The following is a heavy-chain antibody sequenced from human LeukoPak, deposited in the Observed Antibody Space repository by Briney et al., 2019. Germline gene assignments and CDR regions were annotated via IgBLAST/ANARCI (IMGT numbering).Heavy chain of an antibody. Sequence: TSETLSLTCTVSGDSISTSNSYWGWIRQPPGKGLEWIGSIYYSGNTYYNASLKSRVTISVDTSKNQFSLKLTSVTAADTAVYYCARGGDSLDYWGQGTLVTVSS. CDR2: IYYSGNT. D-gene: IGHD2-21*02. CDR3: ARGGDSLDY. CDR1: GDSISTSNSY. V-gene: IGHV4-39*01. J-gene: IGHJ4*02.